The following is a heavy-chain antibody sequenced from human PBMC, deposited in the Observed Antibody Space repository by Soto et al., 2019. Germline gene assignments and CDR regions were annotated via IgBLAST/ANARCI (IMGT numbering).Heavy chain of an antibody. J-gene: IGHJ4*02. CDR3: AREDGGGPFDF. D-gene: IGHD2-15*01. CDR2: ISGHGGDI. Sequence: GGSLRLSCAASGFIFSSYAMHWVRQAPGKGLEWVSGISGHGGDIYYADSVNGRFTISRDTATSTLYLQMDSLRADDTAVYYCAREDGGGPFDFWGQGTLVTVSS. CDR1: GFIFSSYA. V-gene: IGHV3-23*01.